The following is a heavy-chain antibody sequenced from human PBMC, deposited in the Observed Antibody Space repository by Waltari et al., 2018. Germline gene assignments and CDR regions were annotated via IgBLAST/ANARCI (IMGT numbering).Heavy chain of an antibody. Sequence: QVQLVQSGAEVKKPGASVKVSCKASGYTFTSYAMHWVRQAPGQRLEWMGWINAGHVKTKYSQEFQGRGTSTRYTCARTSYMELSRLSSEDMAVCYCDRELNYYGSGSYYLDYWGQGTLVTVSS. J-gene: IGHJ4*02. CDR1: GYTFTSYA. D-gene: IGHD3-10*01. CDR3: DRELNYYGSGSYYLDY. CDR2: INAGHVKT. V-gene: IGHV1-3*03.